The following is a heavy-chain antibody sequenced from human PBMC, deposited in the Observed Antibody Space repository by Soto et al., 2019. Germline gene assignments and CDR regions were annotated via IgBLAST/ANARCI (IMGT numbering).Heavy chain of an antibody. CDR1: GDSMSSSNW. Sequence: TSETLSLTCAVSGDSMSSSNWRNWVRQPPGKGLEWIGEAHHSGRTNYNPSLKSRVTISVDRSQNHFSLQLTSVTAADTAVYYCARSEATALDYWGQGTLVTVSS. CDR2: AHHSGRT. J-gene: IGHJ4*02. V-gene: IGHV4-4*02. CDR3: ARSEATALDY.